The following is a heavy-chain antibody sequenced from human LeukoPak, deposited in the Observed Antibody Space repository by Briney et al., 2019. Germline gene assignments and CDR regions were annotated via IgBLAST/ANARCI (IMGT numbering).Heavy chain of an antibody. Sequence: SETLSLTCTVSGGSISSGGYYWSWIRQHPGKGLEWMGYIYYSGSTYYNPSLKSRVTISVDTYKNQFSLKLSSVTAADTAVYYCARSYGGVSDFDYWGQGTLVTVSS. CDR2: IYYSGST. J-gene: IGHJ4*02. CDR1: GGSISSGGYY. V-gene: IGHV4-31*03. CDR3: ARSYGGVSDFDY. D-gene: IGHD3-16*01.